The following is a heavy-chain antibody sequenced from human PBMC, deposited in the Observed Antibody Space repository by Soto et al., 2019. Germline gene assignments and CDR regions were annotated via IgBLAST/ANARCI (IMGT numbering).Heavy chain of an antibody. Sequence: VGSLRLSCAASGFTFDDYTMHWARQAPGKGLEWVSLISWDGGSTYYADSVKGRFTISRDNSKNSLYLQMNSLRTEDTALYYCAKDICSGGSCYSCFDYWGQGTLVTVSS. V-gene: IGHV3-43*01. D-gene: IGHD2-15*01. CDR2: ISWDGGST. J-gene: IGHJ4*02. CDR1: GFTFDDYT. CDR3: AKDICSGGSCYSCFDY.